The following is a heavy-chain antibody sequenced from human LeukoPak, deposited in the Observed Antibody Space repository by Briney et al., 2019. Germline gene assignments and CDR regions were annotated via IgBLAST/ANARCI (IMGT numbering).Heavy chain of an antibody. CDR1: GYTFTGYY. Sequence: GASVKVSCKASGYTFTGYYMHWVRQAPGQGLERMGWINPNSGGTNYAQKFQGRVTMTRDTSISTAYMELSRLRSDDTAVYYCACYYDSSGYYYDAFDIWGQGTMVTVSS. V-gene: IGHV1-2*02. CDR2: INPNSGGT. J-gene: IGHJ3*02. D-gene: IGHD3-22*01. CDR3: ACYYDSSGYYYDAFDI.